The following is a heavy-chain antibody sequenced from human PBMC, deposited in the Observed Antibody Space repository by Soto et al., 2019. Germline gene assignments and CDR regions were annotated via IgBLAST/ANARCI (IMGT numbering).Heavy chain of an antibody. V-gene: IGHV1-24*01. CDR3: AAGYCSSTSCFGDAFDI. CDR1: GYTLTELS. D-gene: IGHD2-2*01. J-gene: IGHJ3*02. CDR2: FDPEDGET. Sequence: GASVKVSCKVSGYTLTELSMHWVRQAPGKGLEWMGGFDPEDGETIYVQKFQGRVTMTEDTSTDTTYMELSSLRSEDTAMYYCAAGYCSSTSCFGDAFDIWGQGTMVTVSS.